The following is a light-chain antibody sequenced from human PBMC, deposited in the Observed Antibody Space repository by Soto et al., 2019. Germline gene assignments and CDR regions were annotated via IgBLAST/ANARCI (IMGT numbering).Light chain of an antibody. J-gene: IGKJ4*01. CDR3: PQHSNWPLS. CDR2: GIS. V-gene: IGKV3-15*01. Sequence: DIVMTQYPATLSVSPGERATLSSRASPSVRSNLAWYQQKPGQAPRLRMYGISTRATGIPARFSGSGSVTELTLTVSSTQSEEFAIYYCPQHSNWPLSLGGGTKVQIK. CDR1: PSVRSN.